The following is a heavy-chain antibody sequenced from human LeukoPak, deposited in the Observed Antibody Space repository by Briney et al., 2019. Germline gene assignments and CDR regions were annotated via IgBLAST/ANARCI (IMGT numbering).Heavy chain of an antibody. CDR2: ISYDGSNK. CDR3: ARPYCSGGSCFDY. J-gene: IGHJ4*02. V-gene: IGHV3-30-3*01. Sequence: GGSLRLSCAASGFTFSSYAMHWVRQAPGNGLEWVAVISYDGSNKYYADSVKGRFTISRDNSKNTLYLQMNSLRAEDTAVYYCARPYCSGGSCFDYWGQGTLVTVSS. D-gene: IGHD2-15*01. CDR1: GFTFSSYA.